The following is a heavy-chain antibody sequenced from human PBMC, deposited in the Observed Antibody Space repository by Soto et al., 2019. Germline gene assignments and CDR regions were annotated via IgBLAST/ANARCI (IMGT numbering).Heavy chain of an antibody. CDR2: IWYDGSNK. Sequence: QVQLVESGGGVVQPGRSLRLSCAASGFTFSSYGMHWVRQAPGKGLEWVAVIWYDGSNKYYADSVKGRFTISRDNSKNTLYLQMNSLRAEDTGVYYCARDSSAFDIWGQGTMVTVSS. J-gene: IGHJ3*02. CDR3: ARDSSAFDI. CDR1: GFTFSSYG. V-gene: IGHV3-33*01.